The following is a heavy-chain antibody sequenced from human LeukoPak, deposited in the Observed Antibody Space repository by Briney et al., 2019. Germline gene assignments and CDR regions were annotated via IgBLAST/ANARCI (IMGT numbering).Heavy chain of an antibody. CDR2: ISASGGNT. D-gene: IGHD6-19*01. J-gene: IGHJ5*02. Sequence: SGGTLRLSCAASGFAFNFYAMTWVRQAPGKRLQWVSTISASGGNTYYAESVRGRFTISRDNSKDTLYLQLNSLTAEDTAIYYCAKPISGGLAVSAGWFDPWGQGTLVAVSS. CDR3: AKPISGGLAVSAGWFDP. V-gene: IGHV3-23*01. CDR1: GFAFNFYA.